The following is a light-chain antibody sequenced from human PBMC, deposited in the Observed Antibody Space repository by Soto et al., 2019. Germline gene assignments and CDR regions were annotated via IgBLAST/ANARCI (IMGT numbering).Light chain of an antibody. CDR3: MQALQTPPWT. Sequence: DIVMTQSPLSLPVTPGEPASICCRSSQSLLHSNGYNYLDWYLQKPGQSPQLLIYLGSNRASGVPDRFSGSGSGTDFTLKISRVEAEDVGVYYCMQALQTPPWTFGQGTKVEIK. CDR1: QSLLHSNGYNY. J-gene: IGKJ1*01. V-gene: IGKV2-28*01. CDR2: LGS.